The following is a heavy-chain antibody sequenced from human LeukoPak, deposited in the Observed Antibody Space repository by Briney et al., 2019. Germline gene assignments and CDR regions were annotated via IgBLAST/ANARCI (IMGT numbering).Heavy chain of an antibody. V-gene: IGHV1-46*01. CDR3: AKESVDTAMVF. J-gene: IGHJ4*02. D-gene: IGHD5-18*01. Sequence: ASVKVSCEASGYTFTSYYMHWVRQAPGQGLEWMGIINPSGGSTSYAQKFQGRVTMTRDTSTSTVYMELSSLRSEDTAVYYCAKESVDTAMVFWGQGTLVTVSS. CDR2: INPSGGST. CDR1: GYTFTSYY.